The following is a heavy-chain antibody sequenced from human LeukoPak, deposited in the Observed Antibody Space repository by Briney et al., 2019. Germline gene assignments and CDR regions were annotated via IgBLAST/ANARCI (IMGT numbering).Heavy chain of an antibody. J-gene: IGHJ4*02. CDR1: GYTFTSYY. CDR2: INPNSVVT. Sequence: ASVKVSCKASGYTFTSYYMHWVRQAPGHRLEWWGWINPNSVVTNYSNKFQGRVTMTTDTSISTAYMELSRLRSDDTAEYYCARGSSTVYYIDYWGQGTLVTVSS. CDR3: ARGSSTVYYIDY. V-gene: IGHV1-2*07. D-gene: IGHD3-10*01.